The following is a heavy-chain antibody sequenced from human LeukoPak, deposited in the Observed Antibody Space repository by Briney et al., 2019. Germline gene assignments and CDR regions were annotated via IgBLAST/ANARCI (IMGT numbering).Heavy chain of an antibody. CDR2: ISSSSSYI. J-gene: IGHJ5*02. V-gene: IGHV3-21*01. CDR3: ARDRCSSGSEFDP. Sequence: GGSLRLSCAASGFTFSSYSMNWVRQAPGKGLEWVSSISSSSSYIYYADSVKGRFTISRDNAKNSLYLQMNSLRAEDTAVYYCARDRCSSGSEFDPWGQGTLVTVSS. D-gene: IGHD6-25*01. CDR1: GFTFSSYS.